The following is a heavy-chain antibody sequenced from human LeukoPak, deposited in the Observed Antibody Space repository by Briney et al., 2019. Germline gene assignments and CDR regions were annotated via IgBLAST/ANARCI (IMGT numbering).Heavy chain of an antibody. Sequence: GGSLRLSCAASRFTFSDYYMSWIRQAPGKGLEWVSYISSSGSTIYYADSVKGRFTISRDNAKNSLYLQMNSLRAEDTAVYYCAREEIIAAYNWFDPWGQGTLVTVSS. J-gene: IGHJ5*02. CDR1: RFTFSDYY. CDR3: AREEIIAAYNWFDP. V-gene: IGHV3-11*01. D-gene: IGHD6-13*01. CDR2: ISSSGSTI.